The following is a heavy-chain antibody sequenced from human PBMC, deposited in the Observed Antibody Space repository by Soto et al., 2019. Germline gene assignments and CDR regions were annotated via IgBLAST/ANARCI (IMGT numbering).Heavy chain of an antibody. D-gene: IGHD3-10*01. CDR3: AKTYMVRGVIIRSPPPYYFDY. J-gene: IGHJ4*02. CDR1: GFTFSSYA. Sequence: GGSLRLSCAASGFTFSSYAMSWVRQAPGKGLEWVSAISGSGGSTYYADSVKGRFTISRDNSKNTLYLQMNSLRAEDTAVYYCAKTYMVRGVIIRSPPPYYFDYWGQGTLVTVSS. V-gene: IGHV3-23*01. CDR2: ISGSGGST.